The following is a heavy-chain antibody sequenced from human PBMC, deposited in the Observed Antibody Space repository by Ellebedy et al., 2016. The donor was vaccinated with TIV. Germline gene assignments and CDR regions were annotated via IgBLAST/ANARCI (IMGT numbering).Heavy chain of an antibody. J-gene: IGHJ4*02. D-gene: IGHD6-6*01. V-gene: IGHV3-23*01. CDR1: GFTFSSYA. CDR3: AKRRMPGRLEGFDY. Sequence: GESLKISCAASGFTFSSYAMTWVRQAPGKGLEWVSGISGSGGSTYYADSVKGRFTISRDNSKNTLYLQMNSLRAEDTAVYYCAKRRMPGRLEGFDYWGQGTLVTVSS. CDR2: ISGSGGST.